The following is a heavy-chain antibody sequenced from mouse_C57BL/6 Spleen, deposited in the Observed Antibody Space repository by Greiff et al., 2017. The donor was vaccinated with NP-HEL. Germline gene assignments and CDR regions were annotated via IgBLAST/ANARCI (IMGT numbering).Heavy chain of an antibody. CDR3: ARHEVYDEGSYYAMDY. Sequence: QVHVKQSGAELVKPGASVKLSCKASGYTFTEYTIHWVKQRSGQGLEWIGWFYPGSGSIKYNEKFKDKATLTAGKSSSTVYMELSRLTSEDSAVYFCARHEVYDEGSYYAMDYWGQGTSVTVSS. D-gene: IGHD2-12*01. CDR2: FYPGSGSI. V-gene: IGHV1-62-2*01. CDR1: GYTFTEYT. J-gene: IGHJ4*01.